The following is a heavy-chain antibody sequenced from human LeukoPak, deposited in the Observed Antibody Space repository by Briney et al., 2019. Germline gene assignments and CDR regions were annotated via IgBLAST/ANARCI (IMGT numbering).Heavy chain of an antibody. CDR2: INHSGST. CDR1: GGSFSGYY. CDR3: ARATWLPVGLYYYDSSGYYYYFDY. V-gene: IGHV4-34*01. J-gene: IGHJ4*02. D-gene: IGHD3-22*01. Sequence: SETLSLTCAVYGGSFSGYYWSWIRQPPGKGLEWIGEINHSGSTNYNPSLKSRVTISVDTSKNQFSLKLSSVTAADTAVYYCARATWLPVGLYYYDSSGYYYYFDYWGQGTLVTVSS.